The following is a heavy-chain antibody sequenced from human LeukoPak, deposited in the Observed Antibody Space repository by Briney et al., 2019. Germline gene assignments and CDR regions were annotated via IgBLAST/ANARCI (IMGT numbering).Heavy chain of an antibody. CDR1: GYTFTSYG. V-gene: IGHV1-8*02. Sequence: GASVKVSCKASGYTFTSYGISWVRQAPGQGLEWMGWMNPNSGNTGYAQKFQGRVTMTRNTSISTAYMELSSLRSEDTAVYYCARAKYYYDSSGSPHFDYWGQGTLVTVSS. CDR3: ARAKYYYDSSGSPHFDY. J-gene: IGHJ4*02. D-gene: IGHD3-22*01. CDR2: MNPNSGNT.